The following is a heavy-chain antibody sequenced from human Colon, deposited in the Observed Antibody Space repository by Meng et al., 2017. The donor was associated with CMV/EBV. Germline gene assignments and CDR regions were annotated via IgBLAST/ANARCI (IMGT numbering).Heavy chain of an antibody. Sequence: GGSLRLSCAASGFGLSNYGINWVRQAPGKGLEWISYISSSTYTTYYVDSVKGRFTISRDNAKNTIYLQMNSLGADDTAVYYCARASIPDTGMGLDNWGQGTLVTVSS. D-gene: IGHD2-8*02. CDR1: GFGLSNYG. CDR2: ISSSTYTT. J-gene: IGHJ4*02. CDR3: ARASIPDTGMGLDN. V-gene: IGHV3-48*04.